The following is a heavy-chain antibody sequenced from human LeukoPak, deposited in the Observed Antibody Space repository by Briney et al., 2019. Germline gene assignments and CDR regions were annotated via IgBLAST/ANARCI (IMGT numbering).Heavy chain of an antibody. CDR3: ARGRGIAAAGLKYYYYYYMDV. CDR1: GGSFSGYY. CDR2: INHSGST. Sequence: PSETLSLTCAVYGGSFSGYYWSWIRQPPGKGLEWIGEINHSGSTNHNPSPKSRVTISVDTSKNQFSLKLSSVTAADTAVYYCARGRGIAAAGLKYYYYYYMDVWGKGTTVTVSS. V-gene: IGHV4-34*01. J-gene: IGHJ6*03. D-gene: IGHD6-13*01.